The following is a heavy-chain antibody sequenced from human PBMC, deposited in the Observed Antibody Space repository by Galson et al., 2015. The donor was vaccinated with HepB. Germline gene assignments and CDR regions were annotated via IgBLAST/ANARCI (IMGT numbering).Heavy chain of an antibody. D-gene: IGHD3-10*01. V-gene: IGHV2-70*11. CDR1: GFSLSTSGMC. J-gene: IGHJ6*02. Sequence: PALVKPTQTLTLTCTFSGFSLSTSGMCVSWIRQPPGKALEWLARIDWDDDKYYSTSLKTRLTISKDTSKNQVVLTMTNMDPVDTATYYCARIRMGVGWFGELISGGMDVWGQGTTVTVSS. CDR2: IDWDDDK. CDR3: ARIRMGVGWFGELISGGMDV.